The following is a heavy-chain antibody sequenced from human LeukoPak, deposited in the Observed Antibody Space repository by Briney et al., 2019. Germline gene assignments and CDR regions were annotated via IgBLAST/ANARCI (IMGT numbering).Heavy chain of an antibody. CDR3: SRSLRTTVTKGPGGKNWFDP. CDR2: INPNSGGT. V-gene: IGHV1-2*02. D-gene: IGHD4-17*01. J-gene: IGHJ5*02. Sequence: GASVKVSRNASGYTFTGYYMHWVRQAPGQGLERMGWINPNSGGTNYAQKFQGRVTMTRDTSISTAYMELSRLRSDDTAVYYFSRSLRTTVTKGPGGKNWFDPWGQGTLVTVSS. CDR1: GYTFTGYY.